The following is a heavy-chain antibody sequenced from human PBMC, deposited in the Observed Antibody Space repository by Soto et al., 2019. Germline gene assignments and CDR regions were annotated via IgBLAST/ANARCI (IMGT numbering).Heavy chain of an antibody. CDR2: IYYTGRT. J-gene: IGHJ4*02. Sequence: PSETLSLTCTVSGGSISDFYWTWIRQSPGKGLEWIGYIYYTGRTDYNPSLASRLTISVDPSKTQLSLNLRSVSPADTAVYYCARLGGVAARTFDYWGPGXLVTVYS. CDR1: GGSISDFY. D-gene: IGHD6-6*01. CDR3: ARLGGVAARTFDY. V-gene: IGHV4-59*01.